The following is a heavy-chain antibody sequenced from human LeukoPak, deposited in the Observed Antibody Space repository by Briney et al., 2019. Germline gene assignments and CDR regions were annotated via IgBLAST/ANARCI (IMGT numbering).Heavy chain of an antibody. J-gene: IGHJ4*02. CDR2: VNEDGRQI. V-gene: IGHV3-7*01. CDR3: AKDEVGGHFEY. Sequence: GGSLRLSCEASGFTFRSFYMSWVRQAPGKGLEWVAKVNEDGRQIYYADSVKGRFTISRDNAKNSVHLQMNNLRVEDTAVYYCAKDEVGGHFEYWGQGILVTVSS. CDR1: GFTFRSFY.